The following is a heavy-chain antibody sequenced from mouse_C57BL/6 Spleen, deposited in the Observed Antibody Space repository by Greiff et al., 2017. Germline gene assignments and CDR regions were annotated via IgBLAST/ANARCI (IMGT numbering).Heavy chain of an antibody. CDR1: GYTFTRYW. D-gene: IGHD1-1*01. CDR3: ARGFTTVYYFDY. Sequence: QVQLQQPGAELVMPGASVKLSCKASGYTFTRYWMHWVKQRPGQGLEWIGEIDPSDSYTNYNQKFKGKSTLTVDKSSSTAYMQLSSLTSEDSAVYYCARGFTTVYYFDYWGQGTTLTVSS. CDR2: IDPSDSYT. V-gene: IGHV1-69*01. J-gene: IGHJ2*01.